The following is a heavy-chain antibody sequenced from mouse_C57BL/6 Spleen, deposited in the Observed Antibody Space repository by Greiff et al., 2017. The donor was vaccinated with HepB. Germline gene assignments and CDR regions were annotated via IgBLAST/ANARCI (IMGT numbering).Heavy chain of an antibody. Sequence: EVQLVESGPELVKPGASVKISCKASGYSFTGYYMHWVKQSSEKSLEWIGEINPSTGGTSYNQKFKGKATLTVDKSSSTAYMQLKSLTSEDSAVYYCARGEFAYWGQGTLVTVSA. J-gene: IGHJ3*01. CDR2: INPSTGGT. CDR3: ARGEFAY. V-gene: IGHV1-43*01. CDR1: GYSFTGYY.